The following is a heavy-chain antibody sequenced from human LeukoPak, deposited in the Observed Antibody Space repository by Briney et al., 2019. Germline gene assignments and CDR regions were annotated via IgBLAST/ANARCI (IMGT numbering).Heavy chain of an antibody. CDR2: IIPILGIA. D-gene: IGHD1-26*01. CDR3: ARSSGSYRIHY. J-gene: IGHJ4*02. V-gene: IGHV1-69*04. Sequence: SVKVSCKASGGTFSSYAISWVRQAPGQGLEWMGRIIPILGIANYAQKFQGRVTVTADKSTSTAYMELSSLRSEDTAVYYCARSSGSYRIHYWGQGTLVTVSS. CDR1: GGTFSSYA.